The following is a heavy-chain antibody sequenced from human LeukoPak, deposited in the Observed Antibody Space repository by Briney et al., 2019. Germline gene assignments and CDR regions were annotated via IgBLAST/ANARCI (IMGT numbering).Heavy chain of an antibody. V-gene: IGHV4-59*01. D-gene: IGHD4-17*01. CDR2: VHYSGTT. CDR1: DGSITNYD. CDR3: ATGHGDFRVEGRYFYS. J-gene: IGHJ4*02. Sequence: SETLSLTCTVSDGSITNYDWSWVRQPPGKGLEFIGHVHYSGTTNYNPSLRSRVTISMDTSKKHFFLKLKSVTAADTAVYYCATGHGDFRVEGRYFYSWGQGTLVTVSS.